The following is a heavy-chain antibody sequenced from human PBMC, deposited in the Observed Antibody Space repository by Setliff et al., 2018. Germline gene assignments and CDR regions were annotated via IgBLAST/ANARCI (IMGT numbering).Heavy chain of an antibody. CDR3: SRLVRYCSKTTCQTASGAEV. D-gene: IGHD2-8*01. V-gene: IGHV1-18*01. CDR1: GYNFAESI. Sequence: ASVKVSCKASGYNFAESIVSWVRQAPGQGLEWMGWISAYNGHTYSAQKLQGRVTMTTDATTNTAYMELRGLTSDDTAVYYCSRLVRYCSKTTCQTASGAEVWGQGTLVTVSS. J-gene: IGHJ4*02. CDR2: ISAYNGHT.